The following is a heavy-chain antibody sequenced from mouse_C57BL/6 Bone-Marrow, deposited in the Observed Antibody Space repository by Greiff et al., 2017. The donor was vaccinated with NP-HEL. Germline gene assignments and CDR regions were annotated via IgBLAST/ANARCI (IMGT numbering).Heavy chain of an antibody. V-gene: IGHV1-64*01. CDR3: ASPITTVVATRETYYAMDY. D-gene: IGHD1-1*01. J-gene: IGHJ4*01. Sequence: VQLQQPGAELVKPGASVKLSCKASGYTFTSYWMHWVKQRPGQGLEWIGMIRPNSGSTNYNEKFKSKATLTVDKSSSTAYMQLSSLTSEDSAVYYCASPITTVVATRETYYAMDYWGQGTSVTVSS. CDR2: IRPNSGST. CDR1: GYTFTSYW.